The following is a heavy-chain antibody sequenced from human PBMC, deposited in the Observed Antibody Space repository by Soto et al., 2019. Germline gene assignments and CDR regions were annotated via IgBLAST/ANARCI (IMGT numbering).Heavy chain of an antibody. CDR2: IRSKANSYAT. D-gene: IGHD2-2*01. CDR1: GFTFSGSA. Sequence: EVQLVESGGGLVQPGGSLKLSCAASGFTFSGSAMHWVRQASGKGLEWVGRIRSKANSYATAYAASVKGRFTISRDDSKNTAYLQMNSLKTEDTAVYYWLSTRVSYWGQGTLVTVSS. J-gene: IGHJ4*02. CDR3: LSTRVSY. V-gene: IGHV3-73*01.